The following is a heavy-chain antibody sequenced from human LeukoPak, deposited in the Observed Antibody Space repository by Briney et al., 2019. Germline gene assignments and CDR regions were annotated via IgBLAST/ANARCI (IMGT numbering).Heavy chain of an antibody. CDR2: ISSSSSTI. J-gene: IGHJ6*03. V-gene: IGHV3-48*04. Sequence: GGSLRLSCAASGFTFSSYSMNWVRQAPGKGLEWVSYISSSSSTIYYADSVKGRFTISRDNAKSSLYLQMNSLRAEDTAVYYCARDRYYYDSSGYYDLSSPYYYMDVWGKGTTVTVSS. D-gene: IGHD3-22*01. CDR1: GFTFSSYS. CDR3: ARDRYYYDSSGYYDLSSPYYYMDV.